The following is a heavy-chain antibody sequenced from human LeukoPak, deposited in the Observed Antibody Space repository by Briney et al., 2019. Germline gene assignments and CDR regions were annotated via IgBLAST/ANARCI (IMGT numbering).Heavy chain of an antibody. CDR2: INHSGST. CDR1: GGSFSGYY. D-gene: IGHD3-9*01. V-gene: IGHV4-34*01. J-gene: IGHJ5*02. Sequence: SETLSLTCAVYGGSFSGYYWSWIRQPPGKGLEWIGEINHSGSTNYNPSLKSRVTISVDTSKNQFSLKLSSVTAADTAVYYCARRDSNVLRYFRGGNWFDPWGQGTLVTVSS. CDR3: ARRDSNVLRYFRGGNWFDP.